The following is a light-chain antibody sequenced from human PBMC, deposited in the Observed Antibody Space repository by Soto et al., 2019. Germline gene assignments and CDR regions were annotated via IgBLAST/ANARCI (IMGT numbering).Light chain of an antibody. CDR3: SSYTSRNSWV. Sequence: QSALTQPASVSGSPGQSITISCTGTSSDVGGYNRVSWYQQYPGKAPKLMISEVTNRPSGVSDRFSASKSGNTASLTISGLQPEDEADYYCSSYTSRNSWVFGGGTQLTVL. J-gene: IGLJ3*02. CDR1: SSDVGGYNR. CDR2: EVT. V-gene: IGLV2-14*01.